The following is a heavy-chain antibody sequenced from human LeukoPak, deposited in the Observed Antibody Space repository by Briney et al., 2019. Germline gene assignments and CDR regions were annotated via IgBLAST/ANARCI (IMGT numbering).Heavy chain of an antibody. CDR3: ARGSNYYDSGKGWFDP. Sequence: GSLRLSCTVSGFIFSDFSMSWIRQPPGKGLEWIGEINHSGSTNYNPSLKSRVTISVDTSKNQFSLKLSSVTAADTAVYYCARGSNYYDSGKGWFDPWGQGTLVTVSS. V-gene: IGHV4-34*01. D-gene: IGHD3-10*01. CDR1: GFIFSDFS. J-gene: IGHJ5*02. CDR2: INHSGST.